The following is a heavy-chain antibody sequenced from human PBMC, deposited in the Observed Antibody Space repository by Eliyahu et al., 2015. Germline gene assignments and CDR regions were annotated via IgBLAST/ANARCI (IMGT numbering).Heavy chain of an antibody. J-gene: IGHJ6*02. CDR3: ARGYYGSGSDPGGDYYYYGMDV. V-gene: IGHV1-69*01. D-gene: IGHD3-10*01. Sequence: QVQLVQSGAEVKKPGSSVKVSCKASGGTFSSYAISWXRQAPGQGLEWMGGXIXIXGTANYAQKFQGRVTITADESTSTAYMELSSLRSEDTAVYYCARGYYGSGSDPGGDYYYYGMDVWGQGTTVTVSS. CDR2: XIXIXGTA. CDR1: GGTFSSYA.